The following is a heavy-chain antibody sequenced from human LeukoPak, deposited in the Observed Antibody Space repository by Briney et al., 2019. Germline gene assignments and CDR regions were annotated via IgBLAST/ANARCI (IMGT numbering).Heavy chain of an antibody. D-gene: IGHD3-16*02. CDR2: IYYTGIT. Sequence: SETLSLTCTVSSVSIAPSWWSWIRLSPGKGLEWIGYIYYTGITNYNPSLKSRVTMLVDTSKNQFSLQLTSVTAADTAVYYCARFTFGGVIVPSWGQGTLVTVSS. J-gene: IGHJ4*02. CDR3: ARFTFGGVIVPS. CDR1: SVSIAPSW. V-gene: IGHV4-59*03.